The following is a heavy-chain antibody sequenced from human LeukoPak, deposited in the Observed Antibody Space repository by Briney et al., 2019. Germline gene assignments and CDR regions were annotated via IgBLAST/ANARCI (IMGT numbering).Heavy chain of an antibody. CDR1: GGSFSGYY. CDR2: INHSGST. CDR3: ARGGMEWLRFPNFDY. J-gene: IGHJ4*02. Sequence: SETLSLTCAVYGGSFSGYYWSWIRQLPGKGLEWIGEINHSGSTNYNPSLKSRVTISVDTSKNQFSLKLSSVTAADTAVYYCARGGMEWLRFPNFDYWGQGTLVTVSS. D-gene: IGHD5-12*01. V-gene: IGHV4-34*01.